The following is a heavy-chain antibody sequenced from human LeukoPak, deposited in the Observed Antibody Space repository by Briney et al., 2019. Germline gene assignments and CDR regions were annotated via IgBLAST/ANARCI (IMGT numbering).Heavy chain of an antibody. CDR3: TTVNYYDSSGHDPDDAFDI. CDR2: IKSKTDGGTT. CDR1: GFTFSNAW. J-gene: IGHJ3*02. V-gene: IGHV3-15*01. Sequence: GGSLRLSCAASGFTFSNAWMSWVRQAPGKGLEWVGRIKSKTDGGTTDYAAPVKGRFTISRDDSKNTLYLQMNSLKTEDTAVYYCTTVNYYDSSGHDPDDAFDIWGQGTMVTVSS. D-gene: IGHD3-22*01.